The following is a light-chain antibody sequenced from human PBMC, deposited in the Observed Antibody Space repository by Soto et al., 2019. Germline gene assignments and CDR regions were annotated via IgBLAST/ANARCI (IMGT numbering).Light chain of an antibody. CDR3: QQYGSSSQT. CDR2: DAS. CDR1: QSVRNNY. Sequence: EIVLTQSPGTLSLSPGERVTLSCRASQSVRNNYLAWYQQKRGQPPRLLIYDASTRATGIPDRFGGSGSGTDFSLTISRLEPEDFAVYYCQQYGSSSQTFGQGTEVEMK. J-gene: IGKJ1*01. V-gene: IGKV3-20*01.